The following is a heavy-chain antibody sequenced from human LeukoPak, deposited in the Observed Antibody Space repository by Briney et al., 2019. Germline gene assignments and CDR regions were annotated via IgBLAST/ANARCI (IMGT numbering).Heavy chain of an antibody. CDR2: IDPSDSYT. D-gene: IGHD3-22*01. CDR1: GYSFTSYW. J-gene: IGHJ5*02. CDR3: ARHGYFDTSGYYHWFVP. V-gene: IGHV5-10-1*01. Sequence: GESLKISCKGSGYSFTSYWITWVLQMPGKGLEWMGRIDPSDSYTNYSPSFQGHVTMSADKSISTAYLQWSSLKASDTAIYYCARHGYFDTSGYYHWFVPWGQGAMVSVSS.